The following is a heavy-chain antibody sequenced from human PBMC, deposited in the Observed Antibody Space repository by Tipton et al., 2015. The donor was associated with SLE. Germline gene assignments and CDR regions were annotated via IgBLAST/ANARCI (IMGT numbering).Heavy chain of an antibody. J-gene: IGHJ3*02. CDR1: GGSLSGYY. CDR2: TNQRGNT. CDR3: ARGLRSTGDDAFDI. Sequence: TLSLTCAVYGGSLSGYYWSWIRQPPGKGLEWIGETNQRGNTNYNPSLKSRVTISVDTSRNQFSLKLSSVTAADTAVYYCARGLRSTGDDAFDIWGQGTMVTVSS. D-gene: IGHD4-17*01. V-gene: IGHV4-34*01.